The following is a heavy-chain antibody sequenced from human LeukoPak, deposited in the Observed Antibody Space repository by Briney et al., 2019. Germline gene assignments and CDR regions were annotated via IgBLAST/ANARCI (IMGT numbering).Heavy chain of an antibody. Sequence: ASVKVSCKASGYTFTSYGISWVRQAPGQGLEWMGWVSAYNGNTNYAQKFQGRVTMTTDTSTSTAYMDLRSLRSDDTAVYYCARAIIVVVPAAIHDYWGQGTLVTVAS. CDR3: ARAIIVVVPAAIHDY. CDR2: VSAYNGNT. CDR1: GYTFTSYG. V-gene: IGHV1-18*01. D-gene: IGHD2-2*01. J-gene: IGHJ4*02.